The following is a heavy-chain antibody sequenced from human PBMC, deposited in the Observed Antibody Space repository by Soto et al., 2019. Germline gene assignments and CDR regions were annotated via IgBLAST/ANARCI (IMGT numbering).Heavy chain of an antibody. CDR1: GASISRDFFY. CDR2: IHDRGST. D-gene: IGHD3-10*01. V-gene: IGHV4-39*01. J-gene: IGHJ4*02. CDR3: ARHSGNGSSPWDS. Sequence: QLQLLESGPGLVKPSATLSLSCTVSGASISRDFFYWGWIRQPQGKGLEWIGSIHDRGSTYYNQSLKSRVTITVDTSTTQFSLTLSAVTAAATPDYYSARHSGNGSSPWDSWGQGTLVTVSS.